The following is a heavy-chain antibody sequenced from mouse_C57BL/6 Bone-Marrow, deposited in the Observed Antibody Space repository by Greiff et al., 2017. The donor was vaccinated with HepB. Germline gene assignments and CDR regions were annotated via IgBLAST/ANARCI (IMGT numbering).Heavy chain of an antibody. CDR1: GFTFSDFY. D-gene: IGHD3-3*01. V-gene: IGHV7-1*01. J-gene: IGHJ1*03. Sequence: EVNVVDSGGGLVQSGRSLRLSCATSGFTFSDFYMEWVRQAPGKGLEWIAASRNKANDYTTEYSASVKGRFIVSRDTSQSILYLQMNALRAEDTAIYYCARDAWGRDGDWYFDVWGTGTTVTVSS. CDR3: ARDAWGRDGDWYFDV. CDR2: SRNKANDYTT.